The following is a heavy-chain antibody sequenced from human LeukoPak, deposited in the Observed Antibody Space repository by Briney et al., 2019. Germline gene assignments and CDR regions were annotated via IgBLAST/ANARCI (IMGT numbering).Heavy chain of an antibody. CDR3: ARDGADGYSSSWSPGVFDY. CDR2: ISAYNGNT. V-gene: IGHV1-18*01. CDR1: GYTFNSYG. J-gene: IGHJ4*02. D-gene: IGHD6-13*01. Sequence: GASVKVSCKASGYTFNSYGISWVRQAPGQGLEWMGWISAYNGNTNYAQKLRGRVTMTTDTTTSTAYMELRSLRSDDTAVYYCARDGADGYSSSWSPGVFDYWGQGTLVTVSS.